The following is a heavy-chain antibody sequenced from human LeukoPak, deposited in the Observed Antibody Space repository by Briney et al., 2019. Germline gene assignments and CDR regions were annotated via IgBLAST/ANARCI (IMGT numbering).Heavy chain of an antibody. CDR1: GDSISSSSSY. Sequence: SETLSLTCTVSGDSISSSSSYWGWIRQPPGKGLEWIGTMYYSGSTNYNPSLKSRVIISGDTSKNQFSLKLSSVTAADAAVYYCARGNSSGYHYRDYFDYWGQGTLVTVSS. D-gene: IGHD3-22*01. V-gene: IGHV4-39*07. CDR2: MYYSGST. CDR3: ARGNSSGYHYRDYFDY. J-gene: IGHJ4*02.